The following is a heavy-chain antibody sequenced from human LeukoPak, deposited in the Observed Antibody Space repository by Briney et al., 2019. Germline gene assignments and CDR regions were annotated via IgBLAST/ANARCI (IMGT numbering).Heavy chain of an antibody. CDR1: GYSFTGYY. V-gene: IGHV1-2*02. Sequence: ASVKVSCKASGYSFTGYYMHWVRQAPGQGLEWMGWINPNNGGTNYAQNFQGRVTMTRDTSISTAYMEPSRLRSDDTAIYYCTRDRSPSMIVVVYDYWGQGTLVTVSS. CDR2: INPNNGGT. J-gene: IGHJ4*02. D-gene: IGHD3-22*01. CDR3: TRDRSPSMIVVVYDY.